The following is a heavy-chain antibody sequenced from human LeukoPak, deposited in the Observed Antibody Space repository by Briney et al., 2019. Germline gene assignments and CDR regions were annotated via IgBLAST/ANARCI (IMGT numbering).Heavy chain of an antibody. Sequence: PGGSLRLSCAASGFTFSSYWMSWVRQAPGKGLEWVANIKQDGSEKYYVDSVKGRFTISRDNAKNSLYLQMNSLRAEDTAVYYCAGQDGSSGYYRQPLDYWGQGTLVTVSS. CDR2: IKQDGSEK. CDR3: AGQDGSSGYYRQPLDY. CDR1: GFTFSSYW. V-gene: IGHV3-7*01. D-gene: IGHD3-22*01. J-gene: IGHJ4*02.